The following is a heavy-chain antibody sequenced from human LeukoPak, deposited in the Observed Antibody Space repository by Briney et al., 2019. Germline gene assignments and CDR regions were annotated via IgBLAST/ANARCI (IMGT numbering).Heavy chain of an antibody. CDR3: ASPVKYYDTWSGYPPFDY. CDR2: VSDSGGIT. J-gene: IGHJ4*02. CDR1: GLTFSSYA. D-gene: IGHD3-3*01. Sequence: PGGSLRLSCAASGLTFSSYAMSWVRQAPGKGLEWVSGVSDSGGITYYADSVKGRFTISRDNSKNTLYLQMNSLRAEDTAVYYCASPVKYYDTWSGYPPFDYWGQGTLVTVSS. V-gene: IGHV3-23*01.